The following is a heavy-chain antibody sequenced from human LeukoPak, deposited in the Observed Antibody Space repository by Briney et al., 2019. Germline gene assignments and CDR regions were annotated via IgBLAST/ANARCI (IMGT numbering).Heavy chain of an antibody. D-gene: IGHD3-10*01. V-gene: IGHV3-23*01. Sequence: GGSLRLSCAASGFTFSSYAMSWVRQAPGKGLEWVSAISGSGGSTHYADSVKGRFTISRDNSKNTLYLQMDSLRAEDTAVYYCAKEGWGGYYMDVWGKGTTVTVSS. CDR1: GFTFSSYA. J-gene: IGHJ6*03. CDR2: ISGSGGST. CDR3: AKEGWGGYYMDV.